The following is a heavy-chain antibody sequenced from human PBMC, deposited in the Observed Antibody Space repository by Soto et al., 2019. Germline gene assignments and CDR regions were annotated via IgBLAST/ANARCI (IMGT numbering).Heavy chain of an antibody. J-gene: IGHJ6*02. D-gene: IGHD6-19*01. Sequence: SVKVYCKASGGTFSSYAISWVRQAPGQGLEWMGGIIPIFGTANYAQKFQGRVTITADESTSTAYMELSSLRSEDTAVYYCASEPLAVAGEPSYYYYGMDVWGQGTTVAVSS. CDR1: GGTFSSYA. CDR3: ASEPLAVAGEPSYYYYGMDV. CDR2: IIPIFGTA. V-gene: IGHV1-69*13.